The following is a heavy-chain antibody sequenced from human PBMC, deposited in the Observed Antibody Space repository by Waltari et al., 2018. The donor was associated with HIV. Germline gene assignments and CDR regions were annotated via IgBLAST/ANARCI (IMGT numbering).Heavy chain of an antibody. Sequence: EVQLVESGGGLVQPGGSLRLSCAASGFTFSSYSMNWVRQAPGKGLEWGSYIGSKSSTIYYADAVKGRFTISRDNAKNSLYLQMNSLRAEDTAVYYCARDRGSDGDPDYWGQGTLVTVSS. CDR1: GFTFSSYS. J-gene: IGHJ4*02. V-gene: IGHV3-48*04. D-gene: IGHD4-17*01. CDR3: ARDRGSDGDPDY. CDR2: IGSKSSTI.